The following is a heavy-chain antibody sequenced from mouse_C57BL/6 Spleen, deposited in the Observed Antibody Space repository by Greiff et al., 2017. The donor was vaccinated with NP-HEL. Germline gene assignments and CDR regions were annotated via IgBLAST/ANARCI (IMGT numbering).Heavy chain of an antibody. CDR3: VRGGTTVVADWYFDV. D-gene: IGHD1-1*01. J-gene: IGHJ1*03. CDR1: GFTFNTYA. V-gene: IGHV10-3*01. CDR2: IRSKSSNYAT. Sequence: EVQLVESGGGLVQPKGSLKLSCAASGFTFNTYAMHWVRQAPGKGLEWVARIRSKSSNYATYYADSVKDRFTISRDDSQSMLYLQMNNLKTEDTAMYYCVRGGTTVVADWYFDVWGTGTTVTVSS.